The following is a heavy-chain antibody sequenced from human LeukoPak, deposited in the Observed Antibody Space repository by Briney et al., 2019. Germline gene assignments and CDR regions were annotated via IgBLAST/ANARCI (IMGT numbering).Heavy chain of an antibody. Sequence: GGSLRLSCAASGVTFSSYEMNWVRQAPGKGLEWVSYISSSGSTIYYADSVKGRFTISRDNAKNSLYLQMNSLRAEDTAVYYCARDRFSEVADPFDYWGQGTLVTVSS. J-gene: IGHJ4*02. D-gene: IGHD6-19*01. CDR2: ISSSGSTI. CDR1: GVTFSSYE. V-gene: IGHV3-48*03. CDR3: ARDRFSEVADPFDY.